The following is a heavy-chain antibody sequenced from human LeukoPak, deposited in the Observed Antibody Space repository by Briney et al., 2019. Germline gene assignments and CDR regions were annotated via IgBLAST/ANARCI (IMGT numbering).Heavy chain of an antibody. CDR3: AKFLPTHIVVANYYFDY. D-gene: IGHD2-21*01. CDR1: GFTFSSYA. Sequence: PGGSLRLPCAASGFTFSSYAMSWVRQAPGKGLEWVSAISGSGGSTYYADSVKGRFTISRDNSKNTLYLQMNSLRAGDTAVYYCAKFLPTHIVVANYYFDYWGQGTLVTVSS. CDR2: ISGSGGST. J-gene: IGHJ4*02. V-gene: IGHV3-23*01.